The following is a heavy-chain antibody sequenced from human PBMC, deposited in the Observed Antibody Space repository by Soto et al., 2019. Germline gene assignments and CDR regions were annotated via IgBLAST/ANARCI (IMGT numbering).Heavy chain of an antibody. CDR2: ISAYNGNT. V-gene: IGHV1-18*01. D-gene: IGHD2-15*01. J-gene: IGHJ6*02. CDR3: ARDGVAIGYCSGGSCYDVYGMDV. CDR1: GYTFTSYG. Sequence: ASVKVSCKASGYTFTSYGISWVRQAPGQGLEWMGWISAYNGNTNYAQKLQGRVTMTTDTSTSTAYMELRSLRSDDTAVYYCARDGVAIGYCSGGSCYDVYGMDVWGQGTTVTVS.